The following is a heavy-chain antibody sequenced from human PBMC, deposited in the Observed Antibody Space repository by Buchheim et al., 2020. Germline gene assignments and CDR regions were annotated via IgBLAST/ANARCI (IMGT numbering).Heavy chain of an antibody. Sequence: EVQLVESGGGLVKPGGSLRLSCAASGFTFSSYSMNWVRQAPGKGLEWVSSISSSSSYIYYADSVKGRFTISRDNAKNSLYLQMNSLRAEDTAVYYCAREGYYYDSSGYKNWFDPWGQGTL. CDR3: AREGYYYDSSGYKNWFDP. CDR2: ISSSSSYI. CDR1: GFTFSSYS. J-gene: IGHJ5*02. V-gene: IGHV3-21*01. D-gene: IGHD3-22*01.